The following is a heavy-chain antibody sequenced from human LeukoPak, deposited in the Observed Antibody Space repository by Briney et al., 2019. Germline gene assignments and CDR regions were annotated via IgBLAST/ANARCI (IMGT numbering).Heavy chain of an antibody. Sequence: GGSLRLSCAASGFTFSSYSMNWVRQAPGKGLEWVSYISSRSSTIYYADSVKGRFTISRDNAKNSLYLQMNSLRPEDTAVYYCAKDVPVAYFDYWGQGTLVTVSS. CDR2: ISSRSSTI. CDR1: GFTFSSYS. J-gene: IGHJ4*02. D-gene: IGHD6-6*01. V-gene: IGHV3-48*01. CDR3: AKDVPVAYFDY.